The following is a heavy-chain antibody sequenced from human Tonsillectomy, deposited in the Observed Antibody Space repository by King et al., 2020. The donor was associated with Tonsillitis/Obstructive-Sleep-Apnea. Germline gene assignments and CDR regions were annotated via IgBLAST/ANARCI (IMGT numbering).Heavy chain of an antibody. V-gene: IGHV5-51*01. D-gene: IGHD2-21*01. Sequence: QLVQSGAEVRKPGESLKISCKGSGYRFTSQWIGWVRQMPGKGLEWMGVVFPGDSDTRYSPSFQGHVTISADESISTAYLQWSSLKASDTANYYCVRHGDDYKPPDHWGQGTRVTVSS. CDR1: GYRFTSQW. CDR3: VRHGDDYKPPDH. CDR2: VFPGDSDT. J-gene: IGHJ4*02.